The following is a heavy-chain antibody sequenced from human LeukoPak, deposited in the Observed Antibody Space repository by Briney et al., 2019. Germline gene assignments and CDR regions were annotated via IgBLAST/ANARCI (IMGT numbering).Heavy chain of an antibody. J-gene: IGHJ4*02. CDR3: AKVTSSWNYFDY. D-gene: IGHD6-13*01. CDR2: FSGSGGRT. CDR1: RFTFSTYA. Sequence: PGGSLRLSCAASRFTFSTYAMSWVRQAPGKGLEWVSTFSGSGGRTYYADSVKGRFTISRDNSKNTPYLQMNSLRAEDTAVYYCAKVTSSWNYFDYWGQGAPVTVSS. V-gene: IGHV3-23*01.